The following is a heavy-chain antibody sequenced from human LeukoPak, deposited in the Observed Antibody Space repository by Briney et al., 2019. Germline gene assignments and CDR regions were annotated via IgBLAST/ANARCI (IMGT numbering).Heavy chain of an antibody. CDR3: ARGLPRHILRRLYNWFDP. D-gene: IGHD2-21*01. J-gene: IGHJ5*02. CDR2: IYHSGST. V-gene: IGHV4-4*02. Sequence: SETLSLTCAVSVGSISSSNWWSWVRQPPGKGLEWIGEIYHSGSTNYNPSLKSRVTISVDTSKNQFSLKLSSVTAADTAVYYCARGLPRHILRRLYNWFDPWGQGTLVTVSS. CDR1: VGSISSSNW.